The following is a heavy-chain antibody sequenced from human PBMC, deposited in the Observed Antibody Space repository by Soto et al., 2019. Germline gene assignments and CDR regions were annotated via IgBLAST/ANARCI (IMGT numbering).Heavy chain of an antibody. J-gene: IGHJ2*01. V-gene: IGHV4-4*07. D-gene: IGHD3-9*01. CDR1: GGSTSGKY. CDR3: ARDFDANTALDYWDFDH. Sequence: QVHLQESGPGVVKASETLSLTCSLSGGSTSGKYWSWIRQSAGKGLEWIGRIYSSGRTHYNPSLGSRVSMSVAQNSFALRLTSVTAADTGIYYCARDFDANTALDYWDFDHWGRGTQVSVSS. CDR2: IYSSGRT.